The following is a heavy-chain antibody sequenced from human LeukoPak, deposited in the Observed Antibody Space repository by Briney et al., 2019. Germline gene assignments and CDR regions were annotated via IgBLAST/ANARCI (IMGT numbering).Heavy chain of an antibody. CDR2: IKSKTDGAAI. V-gene: IGHV3-15*01. CDR3: ARKILREVPAAISTGY. J-gene: IGHJ4*02. D-gene: IGHD2-2*02. CDR1: GFSLNDDW. Sequence: GGSLRLSCAISGFSLNDDWMNWVRQAPGKGLEWVGRIKSKTDGAAIDYAAPVKGRFTISHDDSENTLSLQMNSLRAEDTAVYYCARKILREVPAAISTGYWGQGTLVTVSS.